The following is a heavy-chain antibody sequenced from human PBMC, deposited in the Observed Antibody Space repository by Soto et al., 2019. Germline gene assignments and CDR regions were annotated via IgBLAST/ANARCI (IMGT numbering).Heavy chain of an antibody. CDR3: ARSQTDYSRFYY. Sequence: GASVKVSCKASGYTFTGYYMHWVRQAPGQGLEWMGWINPNSGGTNYAQKFQGWVTMTRDTSISTAYMELSTLRSEDTSIYYCARSQTDYSRFYYWGQGTLVTVS. CDR2: INPNSGGT. V-gene: IGHV1-2*04. J-gene: IGHJ4*02. D-gene: IGHD3-9*01. CDR1: GYTFTGYY.